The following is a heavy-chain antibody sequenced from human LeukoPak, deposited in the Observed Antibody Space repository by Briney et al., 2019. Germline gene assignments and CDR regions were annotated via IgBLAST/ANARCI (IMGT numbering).Heavy chain of an antibody. Sequence: GGSLRLSCSASGFTFSDYWMTWVRQAPGKGLEWVANIKQDGSEKYYVDSVKDRFTISRDNAKNSLYLQMNSLRAEDTAVYYCGRYLRSTSGSIWGQGALVTVSS. CDR3: GRYLRSTSGSI. CDR1: GFTFSDYW. CDR2: IKQDGSEK. J-gene: IGHJ4*02. V-gene: IGHV3-7*01. D-gene: IGHD1-1*01.